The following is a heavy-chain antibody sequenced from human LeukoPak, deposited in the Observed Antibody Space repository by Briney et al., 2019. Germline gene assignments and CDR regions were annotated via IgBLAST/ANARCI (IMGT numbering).Heavy chain of an antibody. D-gene: IGHD4-23*01. CDR1: GGSITSYY. CDR3: ARAPVRGGNAYFDY. V-gene: IGHV4-59*01. Sequence: SETLSLTCSVSGGSITSYYWSWFRQPPGKGLEWIGYIYYGGSTNYSPSLKGRVTILVDTSKNGLSLKLSSVTAADTAVYYCARAPVRGGNAYFDYWGQGTLVTVSS. J-gene: IGHJ4*02. CDR2: IYYGGST.